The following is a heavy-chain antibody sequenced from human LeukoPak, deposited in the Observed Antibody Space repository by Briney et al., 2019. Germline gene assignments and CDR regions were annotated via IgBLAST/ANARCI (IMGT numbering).Heavy chain of an antibody. D-gene: IGHD5-24*01. J-gene: IGHJ4*02. CDR2: IGGSAGST. Sequence: QSGGSLRLSCAASGFTFSSYAMRWVRQAPGRGLEWVSSIGGSAGSTYYADSMKGRFTISRDNPKNTLHLEMNSLRAEDTAIYYCTKGMATIRRHIDSWGQGTLVTVSS. V-gene: IGHV3-23*01. CDR1: GFTFSSYA. CDR3: TKGMATIRRHIDS.